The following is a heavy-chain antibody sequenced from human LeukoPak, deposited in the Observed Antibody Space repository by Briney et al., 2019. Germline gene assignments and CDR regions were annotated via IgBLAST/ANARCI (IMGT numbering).Heavy chain of an antibody. CDR1: GGTFSSYA. D-gene: IGHD4-17*01. CDR3: AVTVTLGPSSHRGYYYYYMDV. V-gene: IGHV1-69*06. CDR2: IIPIFGTA. Sequence: ASVKVSCKASGGTFSSYAISWVRQAPGQGLEWMGGIIPIFGTANYAQKFQGRVTITADKSTSTAYMELSSLRSEDTAVYYCAVTVTLGPSSHRGYYYYYMDVWGKGTTVTVSS. J-gene: IGHJ6*03.